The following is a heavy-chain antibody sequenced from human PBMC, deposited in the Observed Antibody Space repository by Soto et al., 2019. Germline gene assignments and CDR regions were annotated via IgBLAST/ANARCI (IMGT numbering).Heavy chain of an antibody. D-gene: IGHD6-13*01. CDR2: MNPNSGNT. CDR3: ARVYSTTWRLIGAYHYYYMDV. CDR1: GYTFTSYD. V-gene: IGHV1-8*01. Sequence: ASVKVSCKASGYTFTSYDINWVRRAAGQGLEWMGWMNPNSGNTGYAQKFQGRVTMTRNTSISTAYMELSSLRSEDTAVYYCARVYSTTWRLIGAYHYYYMDVWGKGTTVTVSS. J-gene: IGHJ6*03.